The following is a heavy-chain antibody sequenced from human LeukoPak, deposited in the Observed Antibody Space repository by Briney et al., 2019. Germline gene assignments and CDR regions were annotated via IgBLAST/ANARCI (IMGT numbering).Heavy chain of an antibody. CDR3: ARAIAAAGMDY. D-gene: IGHD6-13*01. CDR2: IYYSGST. Sequence: SETLSLTCTVSGGSISTTNYYWAWIRQPPGKGLEWIGNIYYSGSTYYNPSLRSRVTMSLDTSKNQFSLKLSSVTAADTAVYYCARAIAAAGMDYWGQGTLVTVSS. CDR1: GGSISTTNYY. V-gene: IGHV4-39*07. J-gene: IGHJ4*02.